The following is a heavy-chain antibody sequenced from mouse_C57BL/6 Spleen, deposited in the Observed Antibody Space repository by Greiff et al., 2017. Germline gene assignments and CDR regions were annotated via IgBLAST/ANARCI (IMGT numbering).Heavy chain of an antibody. CDR1: GYAFSSYW. CDR2: IYPGDGDT. V-gene: IGHV1-80*01. CDR3: AREGVLYYFDY. D-gene: IGHD3-3*01. Sequence: VQLQQSGAELVKPGASVKISCKASGYAFSSYWMNWVKQRPGKGLEWIGQIYPGDGDTNYNGKFKGKATLTADKSSSTAYMQLSSLTSEDSAVYFCAREGVLYYFDYWGQGTSLTVAS. J-gene: IGHJ2*02.